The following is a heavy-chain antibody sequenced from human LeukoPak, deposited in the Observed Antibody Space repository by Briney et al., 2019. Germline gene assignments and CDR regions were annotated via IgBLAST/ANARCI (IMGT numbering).Heavy chain of an antibody. J-gene: IGHJ4*02. CDR1: GFSMDVSITRHH. Sequence: SETLSLTCTGSGFSMDVSITRHHWIWVRQPPGKGLEWIGHFSYRGSTNYNPSLKSRVTISVDTSKNQFSLRLSSVTAADTAVYYCARDGEGDEGWDYWGQGTLVTVSS. V-gene: IGHV4-61*01. CDR3: ARDGEGDEGWDY. D-gene: IGHD7-27*01. CDR2: FSYRGST.